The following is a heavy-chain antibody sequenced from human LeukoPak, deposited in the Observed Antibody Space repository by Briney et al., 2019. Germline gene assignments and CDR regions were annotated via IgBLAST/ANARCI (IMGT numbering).Heavy chain of an antibody. J-gene: IGHJ5*02. D-gene: IGHD4-17*01. Sequence: SETLSLTCTVSGGSISSYYWSWIRQPPGKGLEWIGYIYYSGSTNYNPSLKSRVTISVDTSKNQFSLKLSSVTAADTAVYYCARKGPTVTTRGWFDPWGQGTLVTVSS. V-gene: IGHV4-59*01. CDR3: ARKGPTVTTRGWFDP. CDR1: GGSISSYY. CDR2: IYYSGST.